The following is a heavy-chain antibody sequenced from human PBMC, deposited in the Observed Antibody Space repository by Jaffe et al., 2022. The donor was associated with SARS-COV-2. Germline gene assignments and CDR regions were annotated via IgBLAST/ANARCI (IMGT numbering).Heavy chain of an antibody. CDR1: GFTFSSYA. CDR3: AKDPSPLAVAGTADDY. D-gene: IGHD6-19*01. Sequence: EVQLVESGGGLVQPGGSLRLSCAASGFTFSSYAMSWVRQAPGKGLEWVSAISGSGGSTYYADSVKGRFTISRDNSKNTLYLQMNSLRAEDTAVYYCAKDPSPLAVAGTADDYWGQGTLVTVSS. CDR2: ISGSGGST. V-gene: IGHV3-23*04. J-gene: IGHJ4*02.